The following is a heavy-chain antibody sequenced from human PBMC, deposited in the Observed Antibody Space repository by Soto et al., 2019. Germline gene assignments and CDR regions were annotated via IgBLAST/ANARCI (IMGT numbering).Heavy chain of an antibody. CDR2: ISAYNGNT. Sequence: ASVKVSCKASGYTFTSYGISWVRQAPGQGLEWMGWISAYNGNTNYAQKLQGRVTMTTDTSTSTAYMELRSLRSDDTAVYYCARSGSDCSGGSCYGSRSHDYWGQGTRVTVSS. D-gene: IGHD2-15*01. J-gene: IGHJ4*02. V-gene: IGHV1-18*01. CDR3: ARSGSDCSGGSCYGSRSHDY. CDR1: GYTFTSYG.